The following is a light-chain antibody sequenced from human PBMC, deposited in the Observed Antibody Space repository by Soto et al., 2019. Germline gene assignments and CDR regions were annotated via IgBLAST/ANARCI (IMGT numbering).Light chain of an antibody. CDR2: ATS. CDR1: QSISSY. V-gene: IGKV1-39*01. CDR3: QQSYSTGTWT. Sequence: DIQMTQSPSSLSASVGDRVTITCRASQSISSYLNWYQQKPGKVPKLLIYATSSLQSGVPSRFSGSGSGTDFTLTISSLQPDDFATYYCQQSYSTGTWTCGQGTKVEIK. J-gene: IGKJ1*01.